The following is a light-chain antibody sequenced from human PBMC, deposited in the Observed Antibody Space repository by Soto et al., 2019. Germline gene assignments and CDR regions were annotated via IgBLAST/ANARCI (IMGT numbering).Light chain of an antibody. CDR2: DAS. CDR3: QQYNGA. J-gene: IGKJ1*01. V-gene: IGKV1-5*01. Sequence: DIQMTQSPSTLSASVGDRVTITCRASQNIESWLAWYQQKPGKAPKLLIYDASSLESGVPSRFSGSGSGTEFTLTISSLQPDDFATYYCQQYNGAFGQGTKVDIK. CDR1: QNIESW.